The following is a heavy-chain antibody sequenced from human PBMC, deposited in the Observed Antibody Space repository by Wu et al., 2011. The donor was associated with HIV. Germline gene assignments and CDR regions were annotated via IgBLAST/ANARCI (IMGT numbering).Heavy chain of an antibody. J-gene: IGHJ4*02. CDR3: ARDFGGDGDS. CDR2: IIPIFGTA. V-gene: IGHV1-69*14. CDR1: GGTFNSYG. D-gene: IGHD2-21*01. Sequence: QVQRGAVWGCGEGSLGPRGKVSCKASGGTFNSYGITWVRQAPGQGLEWMGGIIPIFGTANYAQKFQGRVTITADKSTSTAYMELSSLRSEDTAMYYCARDFGGDGDSWGQGTLVTVSS.